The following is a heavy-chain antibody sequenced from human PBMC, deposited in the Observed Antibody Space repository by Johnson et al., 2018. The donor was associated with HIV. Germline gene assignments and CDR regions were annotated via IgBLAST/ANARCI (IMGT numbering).Heavy chain of an antibody. CDR1: GFTFSSYW. V-gene: IGHV3-7*05. CDR2: IKQDGSEK. D-gene: IGHD6-6*01. Sequence: QLVESGGGLVQPGGSLRLSCAASGFTFSSYWMSWVRQAPGKGLERVANIKQDGSEKYYVDSVKGRFTISRDNAKNSLYLQVNSLGAEETAVYYCARGVANKGKAAPPHDAFDIWGQGTMVTVSS. CDR3: ARGVANKGKAAPPHDAFDI. J-gene: IGHJ3*02.